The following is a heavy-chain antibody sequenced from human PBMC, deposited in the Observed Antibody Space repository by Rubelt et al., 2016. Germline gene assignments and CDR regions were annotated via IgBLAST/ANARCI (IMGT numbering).Heavy chain of an antibody. Sequence: QLQLQESGPGLVKPSETLSLTCSVSGGSINNGGYFWGWIRQPPGKGLEWIGYIYYSGSTSYNPSLKSRVTISVDTSKNQFSLRLTSWTAADTAVYYCARGGTTNWFDPWGQGTLVTVSS. D-gene: IGHD4-17*01. V-gene: IGHV4-61*08. CDR3: ARGGTTNWFDP. CDR1: GGSINNGGYF. J-gene: IGHJ5*02. CDR2: IYYSGST.